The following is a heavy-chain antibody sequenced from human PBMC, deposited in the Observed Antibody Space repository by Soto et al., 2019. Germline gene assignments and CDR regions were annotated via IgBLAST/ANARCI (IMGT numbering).Heavy chain of an antibody. Sequence: QVQLVQSGAEVKKPGASVKVSCKASGYTFTSYDINWVRQATGQGLEWMGWMNPNSGNTGYAQKFQGRVTMTRNTSISTAYMELSSLRSEDTAVYYCARAALRRTRCCYAPDYWGQGTLVTVSS. CDR1: GYTFTSYD. CDR2: MNPNSGNT. J-gene: IGHJ4*02. V-gene: IGHV1-8*01. CDR3: ARAALRRTRCCYAPDY. D-gene: IGHD2-2*01.